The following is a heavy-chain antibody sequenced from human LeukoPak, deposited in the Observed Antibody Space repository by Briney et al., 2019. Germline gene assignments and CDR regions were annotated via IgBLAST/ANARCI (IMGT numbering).Heavy chain of an antibody. J-gene: IGHJ4*02. CDR2: MYLDGRT. Sequence: SETLSLTCAVSGGSISSLNLWSWLRQPPGQGLEWVGEMYLDGRTNFHPSVRGRVTIFIDKPKNQLSLQLTSVTAADTAVYYCAGLEGRYSTDWFYFFDYWGQGALVTVSS. D-gene: IGHD6-19*01. CDR1: GGSISSLNL. CDR3: AGLEGRYSTDWFYFFDY. V-gene: IGHV4-4*02.